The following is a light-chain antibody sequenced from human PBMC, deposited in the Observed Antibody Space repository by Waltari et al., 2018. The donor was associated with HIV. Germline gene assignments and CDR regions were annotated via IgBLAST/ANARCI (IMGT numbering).Light chain of an antibody. CDR2: PAS. J-gene: IGKJ4*01. V-gene: IGKV1-16*02. Sequence: DIQMTQSPSSLSASVGDRVTITCRASQDISGSLTWFQQKPGKAPKRLIYPASTLQSGVPSKFSGSASGTDFTLTISSLQPDDFATYYCQQYKSYPFTFGGGTKVEI. CDR1: QDISGS. CDR3: QQYKSYPFT.